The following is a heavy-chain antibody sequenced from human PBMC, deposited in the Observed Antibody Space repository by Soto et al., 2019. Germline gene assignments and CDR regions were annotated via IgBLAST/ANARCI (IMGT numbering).Heavy chain of an antibody. CDR3: TTDREYQLLFSYYYYMDV. J-gene: IGHJ6*03. CDR2: IKSKTDGGTT. CDR1: GFTFSNAW. V-gene: IGHV3-15*01. Sequence: EVQLVESGGGLVKPGGSLRLFCAASGFTFSNAWMSWVRQAPGKGLEWVGRIKSKTDGGTTYYAAPVKGRFTISRADSKNTLYLQMNSLKTEDTVVYYCTTDREYQLLFSYYYYMDVWGKGTTVTVSS. D-gene: IGHD2-2*01.